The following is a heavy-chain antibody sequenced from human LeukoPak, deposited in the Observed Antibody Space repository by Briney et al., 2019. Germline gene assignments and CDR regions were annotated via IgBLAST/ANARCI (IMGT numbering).Heavy chain of an antibody. CDR2: INHSGST. D-gene: IGHD1-1*01. CDR3: ARGFLRWNRNYYYYMDV. V-gene: IGHV4-34*01. CDR1: GGSFSGYY. J-gene: IGHJ6*03. Sequence: SETLSLTCAVYGGSFSGYYWSWIRQPPGKGLEWIGEINHSGSTNYNPSLKSRVTISVDTSKNQFSLKLSSVTAADTAVYYCARGFLRWNRNYYYYMDVWGKGTTVTVSS.